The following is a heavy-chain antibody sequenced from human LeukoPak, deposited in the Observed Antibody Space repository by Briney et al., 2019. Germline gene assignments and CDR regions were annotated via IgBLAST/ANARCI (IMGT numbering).Heavy chain of an antibody. CDR1: AYTFTIYA. Sequence: ASVTVSFKASAYTFTIYAISWVRQAPGQGLEWMGWISVYNGNTNYAQKLQGRVTMTTDTATSTAYMELRSLRSDDTAVYYCATLSRPIWFGELTDNWFDPWGQGTLVTVSS. V-gene: IGHV1-18*01. CDR3: ATLSRPIWFGELTDNWFDP. J-gene: IGHJ5*02. D-gene: IGHD3-10*01. CDR2: ISVYNGNT.